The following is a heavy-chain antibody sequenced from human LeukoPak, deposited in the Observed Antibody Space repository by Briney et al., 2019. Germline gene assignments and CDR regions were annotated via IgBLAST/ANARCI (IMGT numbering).Heavy chain of an antibody. V-gene: IGHV3-23*01. D-gene: IGHD3-3*01. CDR2: LSGIGDRT. Sequence: GSLRLSCRTSGFPLRSYSMNLVRQAPGKGLEGVSGLSGIGDRTYYADSVKGRFTISRDNAKNTVYLQMNSLRAGDTAIYFCAKDKNYDFWGGYYEGSYGLDVWGQGSTVIVSS. J-gene: IGHJ6*02. CDR1: GFPLRSYS. CDR3: AKDKNYDFWGGYYEGSYGLDV.